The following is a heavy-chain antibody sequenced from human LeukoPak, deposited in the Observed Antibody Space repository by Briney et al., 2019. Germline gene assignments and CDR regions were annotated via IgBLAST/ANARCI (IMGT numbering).Heavy chain of an antibody. CDR3: ASRGYSSGWYSSSHFDY. D-gene: IGHD6-19*01. J-gene: IGHJ4*02. Sequence: SETLSLTCAVSGGSISSSNWWSWVRQPPGKGLEWIGEIYHSGSTNYNPSLKSRVTISVDKSKNQFSLKLSSVTAADTAVYYCASRGYSSGWYSSSHFDYWGQGTLVTVSS. V-gene: IGHV4-4*02. CDR2: IYHSGST. CDR1: GGSISSSNW.